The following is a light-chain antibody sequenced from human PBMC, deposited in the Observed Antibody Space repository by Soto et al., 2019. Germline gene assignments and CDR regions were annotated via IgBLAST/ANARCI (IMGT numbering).Light chain of an antibody. V-gene: IGKV1-5*01. CDR1: QSISSW. J-gene: IGKJ1*01. CDR3: QQYNSYWT. Sequence: DIEITPSPSTLSASVGGRVTISCLASQSISSWLAWYQQKPGKAPKLLIYDASSLESGVPSRFSGSGSGTEFTLTISSLQPDDFATHYCQQYNSYWTFGQGTKVDIK. CDR2: DAS.